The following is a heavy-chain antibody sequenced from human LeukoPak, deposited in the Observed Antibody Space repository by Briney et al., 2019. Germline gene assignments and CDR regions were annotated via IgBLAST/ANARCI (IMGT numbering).Heavy chain of an antibody. CDR3: ARGSALRQTTGTTFDS. J-gene: IGHJ4*02. D-gene: IGHD4-17*01. Sequence: ASVKVSCKASAYTFTDYYMHWVRQAPGQGLEWMGWINPHSGDTHYAQSFQGRVTMTRDTSISTAYMDLSRLTSDDTALHYCARGSALRQTTGTTFDSWGQGTLVTVSS. CDR2: INPHSGDT. CDR1: AYTFTDYY. V-gene: IGHV1-2*02.